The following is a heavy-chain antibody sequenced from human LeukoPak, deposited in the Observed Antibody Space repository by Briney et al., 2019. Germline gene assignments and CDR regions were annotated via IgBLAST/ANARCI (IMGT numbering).Heavy chain of an antibody. CDR2: IYYSGST. D-gene: IGHD3-3*01. V-gene: IGHV4-39*01. Sequence: SETLSLTCTVSGGSISSSSYYWGWIRQPSGKGLEWIGSIYYSGSTYYNPSLKSRVTISVDTSKNQFSLKLSSVTAADTAVYYCASPFYDFWSGYYTEGFDYWGQGTLVTVSS. J-gene: IGHJ4*02. CDR1: GGSISSSSYY. CDR3: ASPFYDFWSGYYTEGFDY.